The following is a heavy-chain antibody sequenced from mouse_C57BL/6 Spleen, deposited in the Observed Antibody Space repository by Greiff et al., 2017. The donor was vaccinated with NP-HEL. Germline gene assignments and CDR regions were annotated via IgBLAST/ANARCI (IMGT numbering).Heavy chain of an antibody. CDR2: IDPSDSGT. CDR3: FPQLCREGFDC. J-gene: IGHJ2*01. D-gene: IGHD4-1*02. Sequence: VQLQQPGAELVRPGSSVKLSCKASGYTFTSYWMHWVKQRPIQGLEWIGNIDPSDSGTNYNQKFKDKATLTVDKSSSTAYMQLSSLTSEDSAVYYCFPQLCREGFDCWGQGTTLTASS. V-gene: IGHV1-52*01. CDR1: GYTFTSYW.